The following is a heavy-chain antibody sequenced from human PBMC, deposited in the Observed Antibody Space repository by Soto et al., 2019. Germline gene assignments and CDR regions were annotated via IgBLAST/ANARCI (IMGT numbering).Heavy chain of an antibody. CDR3: ARQPSYSTSSFDP. V-gene: IGHV5-51*01. J-gene: IGHJ5*02. CDR1: GYSFTNFW. CDR2: IYPGDSDT. D-gene: IGHD2-2*01. Sequence: GESLKISCKGSGYSFTNFWIGWVRQMPGKGLEWMGIIYPGDSDTRYSPSLKGQVTISADNSINTAYLQWRSLKASDSAMYYCARQPSYSTSSFDPRGQGTLVTVSS.